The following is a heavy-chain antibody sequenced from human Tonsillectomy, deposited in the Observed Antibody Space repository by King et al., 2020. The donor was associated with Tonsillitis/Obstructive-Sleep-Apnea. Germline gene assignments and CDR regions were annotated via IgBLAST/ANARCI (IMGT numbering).Heavy chain of an antibody. CDR1: GFTFGDYA. CDR3: SRSELDSSGYYGGMYYFDY. CDR2: IRSKAYGGTT. J-gene: IGHJ4*02. V-gene: IGHV3-49*04. D-gene: IGHD3-22*01. Sequence: VQLVESGGGLVQPGRSLRLSCTASGFTFGDYAMNWVRQAPGKGLEWVGFIRSKAYGGTTEYAASVKGRFTISRDDSKSIAYLQMNSLKTEDTAVYYCSRSELDSSGYYGGMYYFDYWGQGTLVTVSS.